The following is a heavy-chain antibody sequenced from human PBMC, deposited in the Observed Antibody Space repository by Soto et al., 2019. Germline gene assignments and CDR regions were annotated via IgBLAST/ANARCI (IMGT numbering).Heavy chain of an antibody. CDR3: AKDSLYGDYEYFDY. CDR2: ISRSNDST. J-gene: IGHJ4*02. D-gene: IGHD4-17*01. V-gene: IGHV3-23*01. Sequence: GGSLRLSCAASGFSFSSHSMKWVRQAPGTGLEWVSTISRSNDSTYYADSVKGRFTISRDNSKNTLYLQMNSLRAEDTAVYYCAKDSLYGDYEYFDYWGQGTLVTVSS. CDR1: GFSFSSHS.